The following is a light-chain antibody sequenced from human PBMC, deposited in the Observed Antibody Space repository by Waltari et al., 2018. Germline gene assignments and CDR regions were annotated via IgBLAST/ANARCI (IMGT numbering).Light chain of an antibody. Sequence: DIVMTQSPESLAVSLGERATINCKSSQSVSYSSNNKNYLAWYQQKPGQPPKLLIYWASTRESGVPDRFSGSGSGTDFTLTISSLQAEDVAVYYCQQYYTTPWTFGQGTQVEIK. CDR1: QSVSYSSNNKNY. J-gene: IGKJ1*01. CDR3: QQYYTTPWT. CDR2: WAS. V-gene: IGKV4-1*01.